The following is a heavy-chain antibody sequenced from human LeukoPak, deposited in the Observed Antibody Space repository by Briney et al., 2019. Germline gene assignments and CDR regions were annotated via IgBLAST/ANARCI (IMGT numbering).Heavy chain of an antibody. CDR1: VYTFTSYY. V-gene: IGHV1-46*01. J-gene: IGHJ4*02. D-gene: IGHD6-13*01. CDR2: INPSGGST. Sequence: GASVKVSCKASVYTFTSYYMHWVRQAPGQGVEWMGIINPSGGSTSYAQKFQGRVTMTRDTSTSTVYMELRSRRAEETAVYYCASSIRDSSSWYGGDSSGPGDYWGQGTLVTVSS. CDR3: ASSIRDSSSWYGGDSSGPGDY.